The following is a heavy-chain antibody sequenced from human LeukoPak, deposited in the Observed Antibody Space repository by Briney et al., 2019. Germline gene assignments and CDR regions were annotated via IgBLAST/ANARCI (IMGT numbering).Heavy chain of an antibody. D-gene: IGHD2-2*01. V-gene: IGHV1-18*01. J-gene: IGHJ5*02. CDR3: ARNIVVVPAAMVS. CDR1: GYTFTSYG. CDR2: LNSNSGNT. Sequence: ASVKVSCKASGYTFTSYGISWVRQAPGQGLEWMGWLNSNSGNTGYAQKLQGRVTMTTDTSTSTAYMELRSLRSDDTAVYYCARNIVVVPAAMVSWGQGTLVTVSS.